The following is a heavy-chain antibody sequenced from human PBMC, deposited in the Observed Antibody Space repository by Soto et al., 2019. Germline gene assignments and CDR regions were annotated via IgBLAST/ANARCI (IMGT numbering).Heavy chain of an antibody. Sequence: GGSLRLSCAVSGFTFDDNAMHWVRQAPEKGLERVSGINWKSDIGYADSVKGRFTISRDNAENSLYLQMNSLRAEDTALYYCAISQDRGGRTTFIYWGQGTQVTVSS. J-gene: IGHJ4*02. CDR2: INWKSDI. D-gene: IGHD3-16*01. CDR3: AISQDRGGRTTFIY. V-gene: IGHV3-9*01. CDR1: GFTFDDNA.